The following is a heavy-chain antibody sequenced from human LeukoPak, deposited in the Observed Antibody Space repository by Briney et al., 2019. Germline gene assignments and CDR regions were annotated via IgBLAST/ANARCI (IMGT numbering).Heavy chain of an antibody. CDR3: ARKGSGWYAFDI. CDR2: IHHSGST. CDR1: GDSINSNYW. V-gene: IGHV4-28*01. D-gene: IGHD6-19*01. J-gene: IGHJ3*02. Sequence: TPSETLSLTCAVSGDSINSNYWWTWIRQPPEKGLEWIGYIHHSGSTHQNPSLQSRLTMSVDTSKNQFSLKLSSVTAADTAVYYCARKGSGWYAFDIWGQGTMVTVSS.